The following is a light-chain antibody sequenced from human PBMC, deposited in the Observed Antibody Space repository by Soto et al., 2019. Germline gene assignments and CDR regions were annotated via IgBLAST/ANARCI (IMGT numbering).Light chain of an antibody. CDR3: SSYTTSRTVV. J-gene: IGLJ2*01. CDR2: DVN. CDR1: GSDVGGYDA. Sequence: QSALTQPASVSGSPGQSITISCTGAGSDVGGYDAVSWYQHHPGKAPKLIIYDVNNRPSRIPYRFSGSKSVHTASLTISGLQAEDEADYYCSSYTTSRTVVFGGGTKVTVL. V-gene: IGLV2-14*03.